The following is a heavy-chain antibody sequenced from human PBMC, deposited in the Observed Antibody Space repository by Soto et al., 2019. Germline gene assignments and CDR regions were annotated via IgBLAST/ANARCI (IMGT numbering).Heavy chain of an antibody. CDR1: GGSFSDYY. CDR3: ARGRNCSGGNCYRTWFDP. J-gene: IGHJ5*02. V-gene: IGHV4-34*01. CDR2: INHSEST. D-gene: IGHD2-15*01. Sequence: VQLQQWGAGLLKPSETLSLTCAVYGGSFSDYYWSWIRQPPGKGLEWIGEINHSESTNYNPSLKSRVTISVDTSKNQFSLKLSSVTAADTAVYYCARGRNCSGGNCYRTWFDPWGQGTLVTVSS.